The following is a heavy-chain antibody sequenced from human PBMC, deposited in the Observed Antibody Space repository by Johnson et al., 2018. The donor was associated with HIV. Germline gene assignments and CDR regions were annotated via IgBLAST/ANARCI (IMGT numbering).Heavy chain of an antibody. CDR2: ISYDGSNK. Sequence: QEQLVESGGGVVQPGRSLRLSCAASGFTFSSYGMHWVRQAPGKGLEWVAVISYDGSNKYYADSVKDRFTISRDNSKNTLYLQMNSPRAEDTAVYYCASSAHDDFDIWGQGTMVTVSS. D-gene: IGHD2-2*01. CDR1: GFTFSSYG. J-gene: IGHJ3*02. V-gene: IGHV3-30*03. CDR3: ASSAHDDFDI.